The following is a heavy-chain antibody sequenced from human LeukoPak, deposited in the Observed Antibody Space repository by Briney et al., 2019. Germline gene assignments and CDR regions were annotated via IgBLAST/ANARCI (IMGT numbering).Heavy chain of an antibody. V-gene: IGHV4-30-2*01. CDR1: GGSISSGGYY. D-gene: IGHD4-17*01. J-gene: IGHJ5*02. Sequence: SETLSLTCTVSGGSISSGGYYWSWIRQPPGKGLEWIGYIYHSGSTYYNPSLKSRVTISVDRSKNQFSLKLSSVTAADTAVYYCARTRMTTVTTDWFDPWGQGTLVTVSS. CDR2: IYHSGST. CDR3: ARTRMTTVTTDWFDP.